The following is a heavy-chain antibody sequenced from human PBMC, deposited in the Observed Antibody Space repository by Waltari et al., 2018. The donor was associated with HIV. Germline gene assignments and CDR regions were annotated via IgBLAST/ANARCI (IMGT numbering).Heavy chain of an antibody. CDR1: GYSFTRYG. CDR2: ISVYNDNT. Sequence: QVQLVQSGAEVKKPGASLKVSCKASGYSFTRYGISWVRQAPGQGLEWIGWISVYNDNTKYAQKIQDRLNMTTDSPTSTADMELRSLRSDDTAVYYCARAPMTTVTSRGFDIWGQGTMVIVSS. D-gene: IGHD4-17*01. V-gene: IGHV1-18*01. J-gene: IGHJ3*02. CDR3: ARAPMTTVTSRGFDI.